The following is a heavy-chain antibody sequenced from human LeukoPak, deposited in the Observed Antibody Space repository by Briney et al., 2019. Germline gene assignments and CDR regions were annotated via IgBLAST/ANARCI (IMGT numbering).Heavy chain of an antibody. CDR2: INSGGST. CDR1: GFTVSSNY. Sequence: GGSLRLSCAASGFTVSSNYMNWVRQAPGQGLEWVSVINSGGSTHYADSVKGRFTISRDNYKNTLYLQMNSLRAEDTAVYYRARDLYYYGSGSDNFLYYWGQGTLVTVSS. J-gene: IGHJ4*02. CDR3: ARDLYYYGSGSDNFLYY. V-gene: IGHV3-53*01. D-gene: IGHD3-10*01.